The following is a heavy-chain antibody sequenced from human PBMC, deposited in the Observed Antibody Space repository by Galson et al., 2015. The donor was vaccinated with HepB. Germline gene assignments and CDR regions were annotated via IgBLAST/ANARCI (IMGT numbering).Heavy chain of an antibody. CDR3: ARLPVRVDWSYGCFDP. V-gene: IGHV4-59*01. CDR1: GGSINSGY. D-gene: IGHD1-7*01. J-gene: IGHJ5*02. CDR2: VHFGGGT. Sequence: LSLTCTVSGGSINSGYWTWIRQPPGKGLEWIGYVHFGGGTYYNPSPRSRLTISIDTSRNQFSLNVSSVTAADTAVYYCARLPVRVDWSYGCFDPWGQGILVTVSS.